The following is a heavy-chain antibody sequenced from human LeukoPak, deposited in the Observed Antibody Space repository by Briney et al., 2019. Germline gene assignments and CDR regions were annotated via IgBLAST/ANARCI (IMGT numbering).Heavy chain of an antibody. CDR1: GFTFSSYA. V-gene: IGHV3-30*04. CDR2: ISYDGSNK. J-gene: IGHJ6*02. CDR3: ARGGAHGMDV. D-gene: IGHD1-26*01. Sequence: GGSLRLSCAASGFTFSSYAMHWVRQAPGKGLEWVAVISYDGSNKYYADSVKGRFTISRDNSKNTLYLQMNSLRAEDTAVYYCARGGAHGMDVWGLGTTVTVSS.